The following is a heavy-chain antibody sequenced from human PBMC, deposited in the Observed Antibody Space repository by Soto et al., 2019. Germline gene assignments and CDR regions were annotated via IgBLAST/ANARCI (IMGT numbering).Heavy chain of an antibody. V-gene: IGHV3-7*04. J-gene: IGHJ4*02. Sequence: EVPLVESGGGLVQPGGSLRLSCAASGFTLSSYWMSWVRQAPGRGLEWVANINQNAGKIYYVDSVKGRFTVSRDNAKNSLYLQMNSLSVEDTAVYCCARLVERPCLNEWGQGTLVTVSS. CDR2: INQNAGKI. CDR3: ARLVERPCLNE. D-gene: IGHD2-15*01. CDR1: GFTLSSYW.